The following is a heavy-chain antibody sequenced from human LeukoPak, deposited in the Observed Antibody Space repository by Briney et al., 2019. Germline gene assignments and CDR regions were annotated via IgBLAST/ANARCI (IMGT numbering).Heavy chain of an antibody. V-gene: IGHV4-34*01. CDR2: INHSGST. CDR3: ARAGGWYGGEYFQH. D-gene: IGHD6-19*01. Sequence: RPSETLSLTCAVYGGSFSGYYWSWIRQPPGKGLEWIGEINHSGSTNYNPSLKSRVTISVDTSKNQFSLKLSSVTAADTAVYYCARAGGWYGGEYFQHWGQGTLVTVSS. CDR1: GGSFSGYY. J-gene: IGHJ1*01.